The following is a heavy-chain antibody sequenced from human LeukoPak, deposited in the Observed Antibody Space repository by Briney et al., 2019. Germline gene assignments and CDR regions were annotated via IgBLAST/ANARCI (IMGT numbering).Heavy chain of an antibody. Sequence: ASVKVSCKASGYTFTGYYMHWVRQAPGQGLEWMGWINPNSGGTNYAQKFQGRVTMTRDTSISTAYMELSRLRSDDTAVYYCGRAPGITIFGVVYFDYWGQGTLVTVSS. CDR3: GRAPGITIFGVVYFDY. V-gene: IGHV1-2*02. D-gene: IGHD3-3*01. CDR2: INPNSGGT. CDR1: GYTFTGYY. J-gene: IGHJ4*02.